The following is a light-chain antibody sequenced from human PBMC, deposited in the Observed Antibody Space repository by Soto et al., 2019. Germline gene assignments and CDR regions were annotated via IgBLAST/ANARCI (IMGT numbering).Light chain of an antibody. CDR1: QSVSSNY. J-gene: IGKJ3*01. CDR2: GAS. V-gene: IGKV3-20*01. Sequence: EIVLTQSPGTLSLSPGERATLSCRASQSVSSNYLAWYQQSPGQAPRLLIFGASYTAAGIPYSFSDSGSWTDFTLTIRILVPEDFAVYYGQQYGSSPPEFTFGPGTKGDSK. CDR3: QQYGSSPPEFT.